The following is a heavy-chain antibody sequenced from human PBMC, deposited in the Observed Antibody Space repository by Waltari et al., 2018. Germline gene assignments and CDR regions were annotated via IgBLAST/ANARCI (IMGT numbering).Heavy chain of an antibody. Sequence: QVQLVQSGAEVKKPGASVKVSCKASGYTFTSYDINWVRQATGQGLEWMGWMNPNSGNTGYAKKFPGRVTITADTSTDTAYMELSSLRSEDTAVYYCATADSRAPFDYWGQGTLVTVSS. V-gene: IGHV1-8*01. CDR2: MNPNSGNT. CDR1: GYTFTSYD. CDR3: ATADSRAPFDY. J-gene: IGHJ4*02.